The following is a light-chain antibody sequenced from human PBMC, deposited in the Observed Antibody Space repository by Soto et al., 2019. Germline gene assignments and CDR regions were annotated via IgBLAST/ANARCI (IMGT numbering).Light chain of an antibody. V-gene: IGKV4-1*01. Sequence: DIVMTQSPDSLAVSLGERATINCKSSQSVLYSSNNKNYLAWYQQRPGQPHKLLIYWASTRESVVPDRFSGSGSGTDFTLTITSLHAEDVAVYYCQQYESTPPTFGQGTKLEIK. CDR2: WAS. CDR3: QQYESTPPT. J-gene: IGKJ2*01. CDR1: QSVLYSSNNKNY.